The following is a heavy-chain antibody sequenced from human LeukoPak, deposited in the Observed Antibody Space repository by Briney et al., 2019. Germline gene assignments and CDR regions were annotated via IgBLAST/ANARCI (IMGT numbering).Heavy chain of an antibody. CDR2: IRQDGDNR. D-gene: IGHD2-2*01. Sequence: GGSLRLSCEASGFIFDNYYMYWVRQAPGKGLEWVAHIRQDGDNRVYIDSVKGRFTISRDNSKNTLYLQMNSLRAEDTAVYYCAKGLVVPAAADYWGQGTLVTVSS. CDR3: AKGLVVPAAADY. J-gene: IGHJ4*02. V-gene: IGHV3-30*02. CDR1: GFIFDNYY.